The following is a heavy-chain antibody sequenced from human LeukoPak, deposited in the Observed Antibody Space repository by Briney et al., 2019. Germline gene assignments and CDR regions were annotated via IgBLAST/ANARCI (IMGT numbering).Heavy chain of an antibody. V-gene: IGHV5-51*01. J-gene: IGHJ4*02. D-gene: IGHD6-19*01. CDR3: ASVHSGWDSFFDY. CDR2: IYPGDSDT. Sequence: GESLQISCKGSGYSFTSYWIGWVRQMPGKGMEWMGIIYPGDSDTRYSPSFQGQVTISADKSISTAYLQWSSLKASDTAMYYCASVHSGWDSFFDYWGQGTLVTVSS. CDR1: GYSFTSYW.